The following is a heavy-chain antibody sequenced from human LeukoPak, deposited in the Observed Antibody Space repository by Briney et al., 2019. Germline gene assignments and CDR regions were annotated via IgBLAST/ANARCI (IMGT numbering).Heavy chain of an antibody. CDR1: GFTFSSYA. CDR3: ANAPPTGGYDRGVGPPTGYYMDV. D-gene: IGHD5-12*01. Sequence: HPGGSLRLSCAASGFTFSSYAMSWVRQAPGKGLEWVSAISGSGGSTYYADSVKGRFTISRDNSKNTLYLQMNSLRAEDTAVYYCANAPPTGGYDRGVGPPTGYYMDVWGKGTTVTVSS. CDR2: ISGSGGST. V-gene: IGHV3-23*01. J-gene: IGHJ6*03.